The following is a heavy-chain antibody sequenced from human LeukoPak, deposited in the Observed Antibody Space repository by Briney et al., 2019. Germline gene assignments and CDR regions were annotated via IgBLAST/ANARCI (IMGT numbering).Heavy chain of an antibody. V-gene: IGHV1-69*05. CDR3: ARSQYQLLYPYY. CDR1: GGTFSSYA. J-gene: IGHJ4*02. D-gene: IGHD2-2*02. CDR2: IIPIFGTA. Sequence: SVKVSCKASGGTFSSYAISWVRQAPGQGLEWMGGIIPIFGTANYAQKFQGRVTITTDESTSTAYMELSSLRSEDTAVYYCARSQYQLLYPYYWGQGTLVTVSS.